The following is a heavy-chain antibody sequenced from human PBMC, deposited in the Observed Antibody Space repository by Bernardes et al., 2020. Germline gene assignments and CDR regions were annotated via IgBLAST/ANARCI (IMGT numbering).Heavy chain of an antibody. CDR1: GSSVGEYA. Sequence: GGSLRLSCAASGSSVGEYAMSWVRQAPGKGLEWVSGISGSGDITNYADSVQGRFTISRDISKNTVYLQMNTLRAGDTAIYYCAKDYCDSDCDFFDHWGQGTRVTVSS. CDR3: AKDYCDSDCDFFDH. CDR2: ISGSGDIT. V-gene: IGHV3-23*01. J-gene: IGHJ4*02. D-gene: IGHD2-21*02.